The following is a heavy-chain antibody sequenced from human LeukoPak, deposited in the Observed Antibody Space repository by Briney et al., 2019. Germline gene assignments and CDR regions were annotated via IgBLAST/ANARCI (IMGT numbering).Heavy chain of an antibody. CDR1: GGTFSSYA. CDR3: ARESPGRDGYNYLFDY. Sequence: SMKVSCKASGGTFSSYAISWVRQAPGQGLEWMGRIIPILGIANYAQKFQGRVTITADKSTSTAYMELSSLRSEDTAVYYCARESPGRDGYNYLFDYWGQGTLVTVSS. V-gene: IGHV1-69*04. J-gene: IGHJ4*02. D-gene: IGHD5-24*01. CDR2: IIPILGIA.